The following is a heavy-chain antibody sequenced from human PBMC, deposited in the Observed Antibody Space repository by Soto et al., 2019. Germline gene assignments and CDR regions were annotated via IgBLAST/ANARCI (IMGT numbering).Heavy chain of an antibody. CDR1: GGSISSYY. Sequence: SETLSLTCTVSGGSISSYYWSWIRQPPGKGLEWIGYIYYSGSTNYNPSLKSRVTISVDTSKNQFSLKLSSVTAADTAVYYCARGRYSSSWRPMNWFDPWGQGTLVTV. D-gene: IGHD6-13*01. V-gene: IGHV4-59*01. J-gene: IGHJ5*02. CDR2: IYYSGST. CDR3: ARGRYSSSWRPMNWFDP.